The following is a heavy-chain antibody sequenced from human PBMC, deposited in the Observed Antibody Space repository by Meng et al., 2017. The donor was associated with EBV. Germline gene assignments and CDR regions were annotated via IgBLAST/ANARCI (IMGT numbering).Heavy chain of an antibody. CDR2: LIPMSGAP. J-gene: IGHJ4*02. CDR3: ASESGRGYTPDY. CDR1: GGPFRRDA. V-gene: IGHV1-69*01. Sequence: VQVEQAGAEVERPGSSVKISCKTSGGPFRRDAVSWVRQGPGQGLEWLGGLIPMSGAPHYAQKFQDRVTITADEYTRTHYMELSSLRSDDTAMYYCASESGRGYTPDYWGQGTLVTVSS. D-gene: IGHD3-10*01.